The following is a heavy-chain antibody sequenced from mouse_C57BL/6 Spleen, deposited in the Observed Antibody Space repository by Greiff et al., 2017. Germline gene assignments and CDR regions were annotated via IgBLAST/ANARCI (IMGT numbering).Heavy chain of an antibody. Sequence: EVQGVESGGGLVQPGGSMKLSCAASGFTFSDAWMDWVRQSPEKGLEWVAEIRNKANNHATYYAESVKGRFTISRDDSKSSVYLQMNSLRAEDTGIYYCTREVTTAMDYWGQGTSVTVSS. V-gene: IGHV6-6*01. CDR3: TREVTTAMDY. CDR2: IRNKANNHAT. CDR1: GFTFSDAW. J-gene: IGHJ4*01. D-gene: IGHD2-2*01.